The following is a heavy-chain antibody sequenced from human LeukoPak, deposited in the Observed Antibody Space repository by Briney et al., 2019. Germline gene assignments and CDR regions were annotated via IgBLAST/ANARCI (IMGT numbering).Heavy chain of an antibody. D-gene: IGHD6-19*01. CDR2: IYSGGDT. J-gene: IGHJ4*02. CDR1: GFIVNNYY. Sequence: GGSLRLSCAASGFIVNNYYMSWVRQAPGKGLEWVSVIYSGGDTYYADSVKGRFTISRDNSKNMIYLEMSSLKAEDTAVYYCAKERSLEIAVAGTIFDYWGQGTLVTVSS. CDR3: AKERSLEIAVAGTIFDY. V-gene: IGHV3-66*01.